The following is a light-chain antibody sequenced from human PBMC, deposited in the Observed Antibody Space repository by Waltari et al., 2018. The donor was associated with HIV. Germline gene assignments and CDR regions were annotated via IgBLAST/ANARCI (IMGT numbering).Light chain of an antibody. CDR3: QQYGSSSYT. J-gene: IGKJ2*01. CDR1: QSVTSSY. Sequence: EIVLTQSPGTLSLSPGDRANLSCRASQSVTSSYLAWYQQTPGQTPRLLIYGTSNRATGIPDRFSGSGSGTDFTLTISRLDPEDFAVYYCQQYGSSSYTFGQGTKLEIK. V-gene: IGKV3-20*01. CDR2: GTS.